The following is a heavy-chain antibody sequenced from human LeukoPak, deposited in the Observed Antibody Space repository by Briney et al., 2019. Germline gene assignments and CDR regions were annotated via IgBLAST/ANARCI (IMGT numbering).Heavy chain of an antibody. V-gene: IGHV3-23*01. CDR2: ISGSDGST. Sequence: GGSLRLSCAASGFTFSSYAMSWVRHAPGKGLESVSDISGSDGSTDYADSVKGRFTISRDNSKNTLYLQMNSLRAEDTAVHYCAKGPGFGELLFDYWGQGTLVTVSS. D-gene: IGHD3-10*01. CDR3: AKGPGFGELLFDY. J-gene: IGHJ4*02. CDR1: GFTFSSYA.